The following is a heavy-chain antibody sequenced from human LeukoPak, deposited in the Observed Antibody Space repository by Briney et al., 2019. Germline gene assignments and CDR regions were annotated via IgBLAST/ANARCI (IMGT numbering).Heavy chain of an antibody. CDR3: ARDSTARSSTSCHDY. CDR1: GFTFSSYW. Sequence: PGGSLRLSCAASGFTFSSYWMHWVRQAPGKGLMWVSHINTDGSTTSYADSVKGRFTISRGNAKNSLYLQMNSLRAEDTAVYYCARDSTARSSTSCHDYWGQGTLVTVSS. V-gene: IGHV3-74*01. CDR2: INTDGSTT. D-gene: IGHD2-2*01. J-gene: IGHJ4*02.